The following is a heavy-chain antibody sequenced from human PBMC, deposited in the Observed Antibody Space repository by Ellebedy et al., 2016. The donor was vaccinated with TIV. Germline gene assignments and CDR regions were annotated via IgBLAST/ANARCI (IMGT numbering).Heavy chain of an antibody. CDR1: GFTINSYT. D-gene: IGHD2/OR15-2a*01. J-gene: IGHJ4*02. CDR2: ISTSSTYM. Sequence: GESLKISCAASGFTINSYTMHWVRQAPGKGLEWVSSISTSSTYMYYADSVKGRFAISRDNAKSSLYLQVNSLRAEDTAVYYCARGGTFGGYWGRGTLVTVSS. V-gene: IGHV3-21*01. CDR3: ARGGTFGGY.